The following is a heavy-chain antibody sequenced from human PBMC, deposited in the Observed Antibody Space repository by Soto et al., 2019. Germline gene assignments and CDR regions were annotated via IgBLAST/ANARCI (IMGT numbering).Heavy chain of an antibody. J-gene: IGHJ3*02. V-gene: IGHV3-21*01. Sequence: GGSLRLSCAASGFTFSSYSINWVRQAPWKGLEWVSSISSSSSYIYYADSVKGRFTISRDNAKNSLYLQMNSLRAEDTAVYYCARVLSSADAFDIWGQWTMVTVSS. CDR1: GFTFSSYS. CDR2: ISSSSSYI. D-gene: IGHD6-6*01. CDR3: ARVLSSADAFDI.